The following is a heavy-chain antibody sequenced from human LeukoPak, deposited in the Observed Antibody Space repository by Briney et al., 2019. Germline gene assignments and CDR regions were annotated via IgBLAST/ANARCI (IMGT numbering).Heavy chain of an antibody. D-gene: IGHD3-3*01. CDR1: GFSLNTSGVG. CDR2: IYWNDDK. CDR3: AHSITVFGIIYYFDY. J-gene: IGHJ4*02. V-gene: IGHV2-5*01. Sequence: ESGPTLVKPTRTLTLTCTFSGFSLNTSGVGVGWIRQPPGKALEWLALIYWNDDKHYSSSLSSRLTITKDTSKNQVVLTMTNMDPVDTATYYCAHSITVFGIIYYFDYWGQGTLVTVSS.